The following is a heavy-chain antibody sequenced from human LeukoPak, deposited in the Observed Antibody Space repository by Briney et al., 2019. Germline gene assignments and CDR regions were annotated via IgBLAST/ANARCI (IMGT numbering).Heavy chain of an antibody. CDR1: GFTFNTYP. V-gene: IGHV3-30*04. D-gene: IGHD6-19*01. J-gene: IGHJ4*02. CDR2: ISSDSKNE. CDR3: ARGGSGWYFDS. Sequence: GGSLRLSCAASGFTFNTYPIHWVRQAPGKGPEWVTVISSDSKNEYYADSVKGRFTISRDNSKNTLYLQMNSLRPEDTAVYYCARGGSGWYFDSWGQGTLVTVSS.